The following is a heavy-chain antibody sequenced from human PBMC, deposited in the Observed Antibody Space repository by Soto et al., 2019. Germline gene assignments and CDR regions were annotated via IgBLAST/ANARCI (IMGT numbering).Heavy chain of an antibody. Sequence: PSETLSLTCAVYGGSFSGYYWSWIRQPPGKGLEWIGEINHSGSTNYNPSLKSRVTISVDTSKNQFSLKLSSVTAADTAVYYCARLDDIVNWFDPWGQGTLVTVSS. CDR3: ARLDDIVNWFDP. D-gene: IGHD2-15*01. CDR1: GGSFSGYY. J-gene: IGHJ5*02. V-gene: IGHV4-34*01. CDR2: INHSGST.